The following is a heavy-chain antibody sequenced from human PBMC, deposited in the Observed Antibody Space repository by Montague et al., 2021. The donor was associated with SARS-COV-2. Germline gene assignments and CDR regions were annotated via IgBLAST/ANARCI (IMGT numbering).Heavy chain of an antibody. CDR1: GFTFSAYW. CDR2: IRAGGNTT. D-gene: IGHD6-13*01. V-gene: IGHV3-74*01. J-gene: IGHJ5*02. Sequence: SLRLSCAASGFTFSAYWMHWVRQAPGQGLGWVSRIRAGGNTTNYADSVKGRFTISRDNAQDTVYLHMTTLTAVDTAVYYCVRAFSNSFKWFDPWGQGTLVTVSS. CDR3: VRAFSNSFKWFDP.